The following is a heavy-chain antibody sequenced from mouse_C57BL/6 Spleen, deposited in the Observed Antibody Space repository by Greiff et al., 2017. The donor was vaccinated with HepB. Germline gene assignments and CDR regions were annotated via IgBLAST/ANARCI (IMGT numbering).Heavy chain of an antibody. Sequence: EVKLVESEGGLVQPGSSMKLSCTASGFTFSDYYMAWVRQVPEKGLEWVANINYDGSSTYYLDSLKSRFIISRDNAKNILYLQMSSLKSEDTATYYCARGLGDYWGQGTTLTVSS. J-gene: IGHJ2*01. CDR2: INYDGSST. V-gene: IGHV5-16*01. CDR1: GFTFSDYY. CDR3: ARGLGDY. D-gene: IGHD4-1*01.